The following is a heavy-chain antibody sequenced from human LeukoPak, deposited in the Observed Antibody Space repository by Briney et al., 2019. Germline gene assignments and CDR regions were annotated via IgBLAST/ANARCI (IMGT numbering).Heavy chain of an antibody. CDR2: IYTSGST. Sequence: PSETLSLTCTVSGGSISSSSYYWSWIRQPAGKGLEWIGRIYTSGSTNYNPPLKSRVTMSVDTSKNQFSLKLSSVTAADTAVYYCARDRPITPFDYWGQGTLVTVSS. D-gene: IGHD5-24*01. CDR1: GGSISSSSYY. CDR3: ARDRPITPFDY. J-gene: IGHJ4*02. V-gene: IGHV4-61*02.